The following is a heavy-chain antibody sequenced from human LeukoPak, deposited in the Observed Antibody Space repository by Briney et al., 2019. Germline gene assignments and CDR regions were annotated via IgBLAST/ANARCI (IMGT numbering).Heavy chain of an antibody. J-gene: IGHJ4*02. CDR2: INAGNGDT. V-gene: IGHV1-3*01. D-gene: IGHD1-1*01. CDR1: GYTFTSYA. Sequence: GASVKVSCKASGYTFTSYAMHWVRRAPGQRLEWMGWINAGNGDTKYSQEFQGRVTIARDTSASTAYMELSSLRSEDTAVYYCARDRGGTGDFDYWGQGTLVTVSS. CDR3: ARDRGGTGDFDY.